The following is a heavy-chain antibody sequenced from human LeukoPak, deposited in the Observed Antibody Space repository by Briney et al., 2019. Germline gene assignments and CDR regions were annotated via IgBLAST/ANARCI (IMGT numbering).Heavy chain of an antibody. V-gene: IGHV3-7*03. J-gene: IGHJ4*02. CDR3: ARDGWGPYSSTSDY. D-gene: IGHD6-13*01. CDR2: IKQDGSEK. CDR1: GFSFSSYW. Sequence: GGSLRLSCAASGFSFSSYWMSWVRQAPGKGREWVANIKQDGSEKYYVDSVKGRFTISRDNAKNSLYLQMNSLRAEDTAVYYCARDGWGPYSSTSDYRGQGTLVTVSS.